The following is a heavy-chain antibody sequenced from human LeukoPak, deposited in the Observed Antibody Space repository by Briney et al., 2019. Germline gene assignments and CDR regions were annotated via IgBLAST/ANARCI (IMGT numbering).Heavy chain of an antibody. J-gene: IGHJ5*02. D-gene: IGHD2-15*01. V-gene: IGHV4-34*01. Sequence: SETLSLTCAVYGGSFSGYCWSWIRQPPGKGLEWIGEINHSGSTNYNPSLKSRVTISVDTSKNQFSLKLSSVTAADTAVYYCARGGRYCSGGSCYNWFDPWGQGTLVTVSS. CDR1: GGSFSGYC. CDR3: ARGGRYCSGGSCYNWFDP. CDR2: INHSGST.